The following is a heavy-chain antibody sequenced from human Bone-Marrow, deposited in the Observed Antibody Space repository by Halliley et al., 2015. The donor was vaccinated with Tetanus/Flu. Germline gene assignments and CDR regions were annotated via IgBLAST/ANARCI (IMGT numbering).Heavy chain of an antibody. V-gene: IGHV5-51*03. D-gene: IGHD2-15*01. CDR1: GYTFTTHW. CDR2: IFPDDSDT. Sequence: GQLVQSGAEVKKPGESLKISCKGSGYTFTTHWIGWVRQMPGKGLEWMGIIFPDDSDTRYSPAFQGQVTISVDKSINTAYLQWRSLQASDTAMYYCARPSYCSGGVCFSHFDSWGQGTLVTVSS. J-gene: IGHJ4*02. CDR3: ARPSYCSGGVCFSHFDS.